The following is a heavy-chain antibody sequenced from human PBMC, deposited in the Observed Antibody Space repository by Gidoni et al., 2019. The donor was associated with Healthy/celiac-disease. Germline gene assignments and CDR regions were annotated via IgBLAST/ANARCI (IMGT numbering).Heavy chain of an antibody. CDR3: AKLLGGGYKRDYFDY. D-gene: IGHD5-12*01. V-gene: IGHV3-30*18. CDR1: GFTFSSYG. CDR2: ISYDGSNK. J-gene: IGHJ4*02. Sequence: CPASGFTFSSYGMHWVRQAPGKGLEWVAVISYDGSNKYYADSVKGRFTISRDNSKNTLYLQMNSLRAEDTAVYYCAKLLGGGYKRDYFDYWGQGTLVTVSS.